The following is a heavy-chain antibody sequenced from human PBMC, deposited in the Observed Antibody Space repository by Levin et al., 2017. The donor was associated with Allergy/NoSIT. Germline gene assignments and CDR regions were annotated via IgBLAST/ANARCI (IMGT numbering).Heavy chain of an antibody. CDR1: GYTFTSYG. V-gene: IGHV1-18*01. Sequence: GESLKISCKASGYTFTSYGISWVRQAPGQGLEWMGWISAYNGNTNYAQKLQGRVTMTTDTSTSTAYMELRSLRSDDTAVYYCARQGGYDSSGYYPQDYYYYGMDVWGQGTTVTVSS. D-gene: IGHD3-22*01. J-gene: IGHJ6*02. CDR3: ARQGGYDSSGYYPQDYYYYGMDV. CDR2: ISAYNGNT.